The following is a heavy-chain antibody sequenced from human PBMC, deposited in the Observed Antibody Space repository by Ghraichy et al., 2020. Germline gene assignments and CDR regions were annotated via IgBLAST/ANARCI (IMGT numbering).Heavy chain of an antibody. D-gene: IGHD3-22*01. CDR2: IRNKANSYTT. CDR1: GFTFRDHY. CDR3: ASGPGYYDTSGYF. J-gene: IGHJ4*02. V-gene: IGHV3-72*01. Sequence: GGSLRLSCAGSGFTFRDHYMDWVRQAPGKGLEWVGRIRNKANSYTTEYAASVKGRFTISRDDSKNSLYLQMNSLKTEDTAVYYCASGPGYYDTSGYFWGQGTLVTVSS.